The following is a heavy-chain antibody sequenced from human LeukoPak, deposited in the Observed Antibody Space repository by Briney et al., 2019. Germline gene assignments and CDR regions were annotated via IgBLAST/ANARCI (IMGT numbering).Heavy chain of an antibody. V-gene: IGHV3-23*01. D-gene: IGHD6-13*01. CDR1: GFTFSSYA. J-gene: IGHJ4*02. CDR3: ASRAGYTGSWSAFDY. Sequence: GGSLRLSCAASGFTFSSYAMNWVRQAPGKGLEWVSVISGSGGSTHYADSVKGRFTISRDNSKNTLYLQMNSLRAEDTAVYYCASRAGYTGSWSAFDYWGQGTLVTVSS. CDR2: ISGSGGST.